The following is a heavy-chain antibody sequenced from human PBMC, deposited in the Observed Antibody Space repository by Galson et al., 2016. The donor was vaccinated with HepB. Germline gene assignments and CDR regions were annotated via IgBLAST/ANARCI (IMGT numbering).Heavy chain of an antibody. D-gene: IGHD2-2*01. V-gene: IGHV3-7*03. CDR2: INQDGTAE. CDR3: AKPIPSPGTWNFAS. CDR1: GFTFSDYW. J-gene: IGHJ4*02. Sequence: SLRLSCAASGFTFSDYWMSWLRQAPGKGLEWVANINQDGTAEYYLDSVKGRFTIAIDNAKDSLYLQMNSLRAEDTAVYYCAKPIPSPGTWNFASWGQGTLVSVSS.